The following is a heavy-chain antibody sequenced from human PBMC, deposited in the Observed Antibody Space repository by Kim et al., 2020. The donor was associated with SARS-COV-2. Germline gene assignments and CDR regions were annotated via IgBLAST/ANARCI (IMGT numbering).Heavy chain of an antibody. D-gene: IGHD6-13*01. CDR1: GFTFHYYG. J-gene: IGHJ4*02. V-gene: IGHV3-23*01. CDR3: AKFIIPAAQQPD. Sequence: GGSLRLSCAASGFTFHYYGMSWVRQAPGKGLEWVSTISGGGDDIYYSDSVKGRFTISRDNSRNTLYLQMNSLRDGDTAVYYCAKFIIPAAQQPDWGQGTLVTVSS. CDR2: ISGGGDDI.